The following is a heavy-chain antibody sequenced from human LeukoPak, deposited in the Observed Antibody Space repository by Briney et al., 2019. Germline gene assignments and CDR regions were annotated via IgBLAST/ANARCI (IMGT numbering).Heavy chain of an antibody. Sequence: GGSLRLSCAASGFTFSDAWMNWVRQAPGKGLEWVGRIKSKTDGGTLDYAAPVKGRFTISRDDSKNTLYLQMNSLRAEDTAVYYCAKLRGTMIVVHYFDYWGQGTLVTVSS. CDR1: GFTFSDAW. CDR2: IKSKTDGGTL. V-gene: IGHV3-15*01. CDR3: AKLRGTMIVVHYFDY. D-gene: IGHD3-22*01. J-gene: IGHJ4*02.